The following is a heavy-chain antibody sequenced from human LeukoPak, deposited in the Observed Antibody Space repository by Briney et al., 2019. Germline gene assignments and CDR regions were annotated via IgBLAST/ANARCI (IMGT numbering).Heavy chain of an antibody. CDR3: ARGGPTRRGAFDI. D-gene: IGHD3-10*01. V-gene: IGHV4-34*01. J-gene: IGHJ3*02. CDR2: INHSGST. Sequence: PSETLSLTCAVYGGSFSGYYWSWIRQPPGKGLEWIGEINHSGSTNYNPPLKSRVTISVDTSKNQFSLKLSSVTAADTAVHYCARGGPTRRGAFDIWGQGTMVTVSS. CDR1: GGSFSGYY.